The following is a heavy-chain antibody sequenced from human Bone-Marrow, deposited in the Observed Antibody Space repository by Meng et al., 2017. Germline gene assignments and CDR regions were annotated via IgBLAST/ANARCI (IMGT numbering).Heavy chain of an antibody. CDR2: MHYNGIT. D-gene: IGHD2-2*02. V-gene: IGHV4-30-4*08. CDR1: GSSISNDENY. J-gene: IGHJ5*02. Sequence: QVQLQESGPGLVKPSQTLSLTCTVSGSSISNDENYWSWIRQSPGEGLEWIGYMHYNGITYYNPSLRSRATMLVDTSKNEFSLKLSSVTAADTALYYCARYCSSTSCHNWFDPWGQGILVTVSS. CDR3: ARYCSSTSCHNWFDP.